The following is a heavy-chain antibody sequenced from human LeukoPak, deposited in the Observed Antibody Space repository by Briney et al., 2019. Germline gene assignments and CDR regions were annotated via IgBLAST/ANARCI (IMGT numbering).Heavy chain of an antibody. J-gene: IGHJ4*02. CDR3: ARDRWDTAMVAADY. CDR2: ISGSGGST. V-gene: IGHV3-23*01. Sequence: GGSLRLSCAASGFTVSGNYMSWVRQAPGKGLEWVSAISGSGGSTYYADSVKGRFTISRDNSKNTLYLQMNSLRAEDTAVYYCARDRWDTAMVAADYWGQGTLVTVSS. CDR1: GFTVSGNY. D-gene: IGHD5-18*01.